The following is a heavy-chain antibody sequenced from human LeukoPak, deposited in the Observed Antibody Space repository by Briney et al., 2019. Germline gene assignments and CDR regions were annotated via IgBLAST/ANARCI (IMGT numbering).Heavy chain of an antibody. CDR1: GFTFNTNA. D-gene: IGHD2-21*01. V-gene: IGHV3-23*01. Sequence: QAGGSLRLSCATTGFTFNTNAMSWVRQAPGKGLEWVSTIGNTETFYADSVTGRFTISRDNSKNTVYLHINSLRVEDTAVYYCAKDWIQFNRVFDCFDSWGQGTLVTVSS. CDR2: IGNTET. CDR3: AKDWIQFNRVFDCFDS. J-gene: IGHJ4*02.